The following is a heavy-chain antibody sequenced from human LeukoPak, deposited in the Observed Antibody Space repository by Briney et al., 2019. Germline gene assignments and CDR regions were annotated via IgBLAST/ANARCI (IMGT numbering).Heavy chain of an antibody. D-gene: IGHD2-2*01. CDR1: GGSISSYY. CDR2: IYYSGST. V-gene: IGHV4-59*01. J-gene: IGHJ6*03. Sequence: PSETLSLTCTVSGGSISSYYWSWIRQPPGKGLEWIGYIYYSGSTNYNPSLKSRVTISVDTSKNQFSLKLSSVTAADTAVYYYARINATYYYYYMDVWGKGTTVTVSS. CDR3: ARINATYYYYYMDV.